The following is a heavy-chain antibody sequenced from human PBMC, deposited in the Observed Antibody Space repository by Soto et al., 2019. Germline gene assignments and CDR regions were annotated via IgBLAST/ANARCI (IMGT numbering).Heavy chain of an antibody. CDR3: AKNGGRYFDWLSPSDY. V-gene: IGHV3-30*18. J-gene: IGHJ4*02. CDR1: GFTFSSYG. D-gene: IGHD3-9*01. Sequence: QVQLVESGGGVVQPGRSLRLSCAASGFTFSSYGMHWVRQAPGKGLEWVAVISYDGSNKYYADSVKGRFTISRDNSKNTLYLQMNSLRAEDTAVYYCAKNGGRYFDWLSPSDYWGQGTLVTVSS. CDR2: ISYDGSNK.